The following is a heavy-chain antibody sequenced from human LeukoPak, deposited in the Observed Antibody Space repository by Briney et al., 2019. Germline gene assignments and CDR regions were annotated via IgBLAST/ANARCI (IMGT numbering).Heavy chain of an antibody. V-gene: IGHV1-18*01. CDR2: MNPNNGNT. Sequence: ASVKVSCKASGYTFTSYDINWVRQATGQGLEWMGWMNPNNGNTNYAQKLQGRVTMTTDTSTSTAYMELRSLRSDDTAVYYCARDPPQWLVPRGDDAFDIWGQGTMVTVSS. J-gene: IGHJ3*02. CDR1: GYTFTSYD. D-gene: IGHD6-19*01. CDR3: ARDPPQWLVPRGDDAFDI.